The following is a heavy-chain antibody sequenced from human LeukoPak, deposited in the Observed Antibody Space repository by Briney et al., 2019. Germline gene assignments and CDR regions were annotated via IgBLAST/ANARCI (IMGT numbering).Heavy chain of an antibody. D-gene: IGHD3-10*01. V-gene: IGHV4-4*07. CDR2: LYISGST. Sequence: PSETLSPTCTVSGASISSYNYNWIRQTAGRGLEWIGRLYISGSTNYNPSLKSRVTISVHTSNNPFSLNLNCVTAADTAVYFCARDLSGSLYFDYWGQGVLVTVSS. CDR1: GASISSYN. J-gene: IGHJ4*02. CDR3: ARDLSGSLYFDY.